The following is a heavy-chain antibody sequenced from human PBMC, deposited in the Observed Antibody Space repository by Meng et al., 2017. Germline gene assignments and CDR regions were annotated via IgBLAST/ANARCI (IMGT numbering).Heavy chain of an antibody. CDR3: ARDLGCGGCSCYRYYYGMDV. Sequence: GGSLRLSCAASGFTFSSYAMHWVRQAPGKGLEWVAVISYDGSNKYYADSAKGRFTISRDNSKNTLYLQMNSLRAEDTAVYHCARDLGCGGCSCYRYYYGMDVWGQGTTVTVSS. D-gene: IGHD2-15*01. CDR1: GFTFSSYA. V-gene: IGHV3-30*01. J-gene: IGHJ6*02. CDR2: ISYDGSNK.